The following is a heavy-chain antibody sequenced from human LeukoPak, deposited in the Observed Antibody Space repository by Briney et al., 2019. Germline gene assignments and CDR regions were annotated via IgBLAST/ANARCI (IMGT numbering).Heavy chain of an antibody. CDR2: IYSGGST. CDR1: GFTVSSTY. D-gene: IGHD6-13*01. CDR3: ASDSNYDH. V-gene: IGHV3-66*02. Sequence: PGGSLRLSCAASGFTVSSTYMSWVRQAPGKGLDWVSVIYSGGSTFYADSVKGRFTISRDTSKNTLYLQMHSLRPEDTAVYYCASDSNYDHWGQGTLVAVSS. J-gene: IGHJ4*02.